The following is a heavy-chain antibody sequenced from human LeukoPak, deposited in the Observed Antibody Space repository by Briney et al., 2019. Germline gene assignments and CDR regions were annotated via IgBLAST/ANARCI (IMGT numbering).Heavy chain of an antibody. D-gene: IGHD3-22*01. CDR3: ASLDYYDSSGYYPFDP. CDR1: GFTFSSYE. CDR2: ISSSGSTI. V-gene: IGHV3-48*03. Sequence: GGSLRLSCAASGFTFSSYEMNWVRQAPGKGLEWVSYISSSGSTIYYADSVKGRFTISRDNAKNSLYLQMNSLRAEDTAVYYCASLDYYDSSGYYPFDPWGQGTLVTVSS. J-gene: IGHJ5*02.